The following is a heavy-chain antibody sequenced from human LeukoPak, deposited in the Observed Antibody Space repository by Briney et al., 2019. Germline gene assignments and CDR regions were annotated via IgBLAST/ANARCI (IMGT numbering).Heavy chain of an antibody. Sequence: SVKVSCKASGGTFSSYAISWVRQAPGQGLEWMGGIIPIFGTANYAQKFQGRVTITTDESTSTAYMELSSLRSEDTAVYYCARDRDSGEAFDIWGQGTMVTVSS. V-gene: IGHV1-69*05. CDR2: IIPIFGTA. J-gene: IGHJ3*02. CDR1: GGTFSSYA. D-gene: IGHD3-10*01. CDR3: ARDRDSGEAFDI.